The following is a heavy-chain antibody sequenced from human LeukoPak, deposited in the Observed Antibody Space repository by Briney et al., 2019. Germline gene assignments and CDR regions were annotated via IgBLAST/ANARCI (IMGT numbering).Heavy chain of an antibody. CDR1: GFTFSSYW. CDR2: IKEDGSEK. J-gene: IGHJ4*02. D-gene: IGHD6-19*01. CDR3: TRQYSSGWYPGY. V-gene: IGHV3-7*01. Sequence: AGGSLRLSCAASGFTFSSYWMTWVRQAPGKGLEWVANIKEDGSEKYYVDSVKVRFTISRDNAKNSLFLQMNSLRVEDTAVYYCTRQYSSGWYPGYWGQGTLVTVSS.